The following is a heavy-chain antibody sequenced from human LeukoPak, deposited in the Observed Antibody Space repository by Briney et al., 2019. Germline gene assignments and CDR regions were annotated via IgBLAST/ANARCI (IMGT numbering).Heavy chain of an antibody. V-gene: IGHV3-30*19. Sequence: GGSLRLSCAASGFTFSSYGMHWVRQAPGKGLEWVAIISYDGSNEYYADSVKGRFTISRDNSKNTLYLQMNSLRAADTAVYYCARLHFDYGSGSYTPNAFDIWGQGTMVTVSS. CDR1: GFTFSSYG. CDR3: ARLHFDYGSGSYTPNAFDI. CDR2: ISYDGSNE. J-gene: IGHJ3*02. D-gene: IGHD3-10*01.